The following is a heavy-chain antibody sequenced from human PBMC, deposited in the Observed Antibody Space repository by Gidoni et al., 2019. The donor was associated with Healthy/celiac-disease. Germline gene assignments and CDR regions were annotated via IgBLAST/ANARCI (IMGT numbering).Heavy chain of an antibody. Sequence: QVQLQESGPGLVKPSQTLSLTCTVSGCSISSGYYYWSWIRPPPGKGLEWIGYIYYSGSTYYNPSLKSRVTISVDTSKNQFSLKLSSVTAADTAVYYCASEDYGPKFDYWGQGTLVTVSS. J-gene: IGHJ4*02. CDR3: ASEDYGPKFDY. V-gene: IGHV4-30-4*01. CDR1: GCSISSGYYY. CDR2: IYYSGST. D-gene: IGHD4-17*01.